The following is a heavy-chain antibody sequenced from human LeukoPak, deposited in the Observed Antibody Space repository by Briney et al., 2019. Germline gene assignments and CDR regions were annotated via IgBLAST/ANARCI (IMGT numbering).Heavy chain of an antibody. CDR2: ISGSGGST. CDR1: GFTFSSYA. D-gene: IGHD3-9*01. Sequence: GGSLRPSCAASGFTFSSYAMSWVRQAPGKGLEWVSAISGSGGSTYYADSVKGRFTISRDNSKNTLYLQMNSLRAADAAVYYCAKSTIRYYDILTGCKSYYYGMYVWGQGTTVTVSS. CDR3: AKSTIRYYDILTGCKSYYYGMYV. J-gene: IGHJ6*02. V-gene: IGHV3-23*01.